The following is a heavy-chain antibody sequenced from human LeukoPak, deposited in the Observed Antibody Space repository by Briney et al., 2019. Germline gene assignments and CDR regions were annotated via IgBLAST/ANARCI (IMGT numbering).Heavy chain of an antibody. CDR3: ARSSSSWYGGYYFDY. CDR2: IIPIFGTA. Sequence: SVKVSCKASGGTFSSYAISWVRQAPGQGLEWMGGIIPIFGTANYAQKFQGRVTITTDESTSTAYMELSSLRSEDTAVYYCARSSSSWYGGYYFDYWGQGTLVTVSS. V-gene: IGHV1-69*05. D-gene: IGHD6-13*01. J-gene: IGHJ4*02. CDR1: GGTFSSYA.